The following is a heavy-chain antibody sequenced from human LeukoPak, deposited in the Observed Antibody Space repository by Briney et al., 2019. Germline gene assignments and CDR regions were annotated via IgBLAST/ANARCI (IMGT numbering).Heavy chain of an antibody. J-gene: IGHJ4*02. CDR3: AGRGYYDSSGNGFDY. V-gene: IGHV3-74*01. CDR2: INSDGSST. D-gene: IGHD3-22*01. CDR1: GFTFSTYW. Sequence: GGSLRLSYAASGFTFSTYWMHCVRQGPGKGLVWVSRINSDGSSTTYADSVKGRFTISRDNAKNTLYLQMNSLGAEDTAVYYCAGRGYYDSSGNGFDYWGQGTLVTVSS.